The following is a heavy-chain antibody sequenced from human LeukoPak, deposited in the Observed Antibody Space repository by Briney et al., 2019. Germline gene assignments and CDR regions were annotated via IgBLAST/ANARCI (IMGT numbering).Heavy chain of an antibody. CDR1: GDPISSSSW. Sequence: SETLSLTCAVSGDPISSSSWWSWVRQPPGKGLEWIAEIYHSGSTDYNPSLKSRVTISVDRSKNQFSLKLSSVTAADTAVYYCARGGYYANRGRFDYWGQGTLVTVSS. D-gene: IGHD3-10*01. CDR3: ARGGYYANRGRFDY. CDR2: IYHSGST. V-gene: IGHV4-4*02. J-gene: IGHJ4*02.